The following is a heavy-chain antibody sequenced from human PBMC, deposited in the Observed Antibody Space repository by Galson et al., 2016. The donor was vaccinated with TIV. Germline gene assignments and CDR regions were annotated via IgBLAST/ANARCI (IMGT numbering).Heavy chain of an antibody. J-gene: IGHJ4*02. CDR3: ARGGYYYDGGVFHYRGFDY. Sequence: SLRLSCAASGFTFNTYAMSWVRQAPGKGLEWVSSISKSGSDKYYADSVRGRFTLSRDNSKNTLFVQMNSLRAEDTAVYYCARGGYYYDGGVFHYRGFDYWGQGALVTVSS. V-gene: IGHV3-23*01. CDR1: GFTFNTYA. D-gene: IGHD3-22*01. CDR2: ISKSGSDK.